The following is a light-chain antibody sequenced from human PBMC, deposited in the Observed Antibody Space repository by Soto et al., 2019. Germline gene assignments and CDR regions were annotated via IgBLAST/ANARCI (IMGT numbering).Light chain of an antibody. V-gene: IGLV2-14*01. CDR1: SSDVGGYDY. Sequence: QSVLTQPASVSGSPGQSITSSCTGTSSDVGGYDYVSWYQLHPGKAPKLMVFEVSNRPSGVSYRFSGSKSGNTASLTISGLQAEDEADYFCSSYSISTAYLFGTGTKATV. J-gene: IGLJ1*01. CDR3: SSYSISTAYL. CDR2: EVS.